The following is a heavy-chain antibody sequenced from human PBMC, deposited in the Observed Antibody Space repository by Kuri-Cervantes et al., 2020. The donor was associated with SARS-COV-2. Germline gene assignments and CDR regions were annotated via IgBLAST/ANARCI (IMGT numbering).Heavy chain of an antibody. CDR2: INPSGGST. CDR1: GYTFTSYY. J-gene: IGHJ3*02. CDR3: AKDGRAPWVAFDI. D-gene: IGHD1-26*01. Sequence: ASVKVSCKASGYTFTSYYMHWVRQAPGQGLEWMGIINPSGGSTSYAQKFQGRVTMTRDTSTSTVYMELSSLRSEDTAVYYCAKDGRAPWVAFDIWGQGTMVTVSS. V-gene: IGHV1-46*01.